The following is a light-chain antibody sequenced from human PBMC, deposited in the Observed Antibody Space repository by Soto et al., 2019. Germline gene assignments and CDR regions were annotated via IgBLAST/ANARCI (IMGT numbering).Light chain of an antibody. Sequence: SVLTQPPSASGTPGQRVTISCSGSSSNIGSNTVNWYQQLPGTAPKLLIYSNNQRPSGVPDRFSGSKSGTSASLAISGLQSEDEADYYCAAWDDSLNGRVFGGGTKLNVL. CDR1: SSNIGSNT. J-gene: IGLJ2*01. V-gene: IGLV1-44*01. CDR2: SNN. CDR3: AAWDDSLNGRV.